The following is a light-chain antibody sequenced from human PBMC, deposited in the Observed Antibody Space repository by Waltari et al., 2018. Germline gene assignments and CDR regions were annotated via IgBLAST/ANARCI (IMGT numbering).Light chain of an antibody. CDR1: QSVLYSSNNKNY. Sequence: DIVMTQSPDSLPVSLVERATFNCKSSQSVLYSSNNKNYLAWYQQKPGQPPKLLIYWASTRESGVPDRFSGSGSGTDFTLTISSLQAEDVAVYYCQQYYTTPLTFGGGTKVEIK. J-gene: IGKJ4*01. V-gene: IGKV4-1*01. CDR2: WAS. CDR3: QQYYTTPLT.